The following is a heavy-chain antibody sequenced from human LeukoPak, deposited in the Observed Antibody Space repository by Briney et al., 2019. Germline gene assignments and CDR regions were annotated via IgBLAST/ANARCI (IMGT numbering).Heavy chain of an antibody. J-gene: IGHJ4*02. D-gene: IGHD5-18*01. CDR3: ARSRYSYGVTKYYFDY. CDR1: AGSISSSSYY. V-gene: IGHV4-39*01. CDR2: IDYSGRT. Sequence: SETLSLTCTVSAGSISSSSYYWGWIRQPPGKGLEWIGSIDYSGRTYYNPSLKSRVTISVDTSKNQFSLKLSSVTAADTAVYYCARSRYSYGVTKYYFDYWGQGTLVTVSS.